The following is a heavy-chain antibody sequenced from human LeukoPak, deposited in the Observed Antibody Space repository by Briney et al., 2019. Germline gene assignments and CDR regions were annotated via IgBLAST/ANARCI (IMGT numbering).Heavy chain of an antibody. V-gene: IGHV3-21*01. CDR3: ARVFSDYDFWSGPQFFDY. CDR1: GFTFSSYS. D-gene: IGHD3-3*01. Sequence: VGSLRLSCAASGFTFSSYSMNWVRQAPRKGLEWGSSISSSSSYIYYADSVKGRFTISRDNAKNSLYLQMNSLRAEDTAVYYCARVFSDYDFWSGPQFFDYWGQGTLVTVSS. CDR2: ISSSSSYI. J-gene: IGHJ4*02.